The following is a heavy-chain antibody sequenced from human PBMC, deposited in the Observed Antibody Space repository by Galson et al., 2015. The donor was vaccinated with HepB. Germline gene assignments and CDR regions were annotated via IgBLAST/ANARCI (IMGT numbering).Heavy chain of an antibody. CDR3: ARVAASDYGDHAHFDY. CDR2: ISTDSSTL. V-gene: IGHV3-48*02. D-gene: IGHD4-17*01. J-gene: IGHJ4*02. CDR1: GFTFSSYT. Sequence: SLRLSCAASGFTFSSYTMNWVRQAPGKGLEWLSYISTDSSTLYYADSVKGRFTISRDNAKNSLYLQMHSLRDEDTAVFYCARVAASDYGDHAHFDYWGQGTLVTVSS.